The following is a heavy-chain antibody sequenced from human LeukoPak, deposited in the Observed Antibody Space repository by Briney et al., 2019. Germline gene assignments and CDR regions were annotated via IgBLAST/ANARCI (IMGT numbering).Heavy chain of an antibody. Sequence: ASVKVSCKASGYTFTSYGISWVRQAPGQGLEWMGWISAYNGNPNYAQKLQGRVTMTTDTSTSTAYMELRSLRSDDTAVYYCARDRITMIVVAPVGFDPWGQGTLVTVSS. CDR2: ISAYNGNP. D-gene: IGHD3-22*01. CDR3: ARDRITMIVVAPVGFDP. J-gene: IGHJ5*02. V-gene: IGHV1-18*01. CDR1: GYTFTSYG.